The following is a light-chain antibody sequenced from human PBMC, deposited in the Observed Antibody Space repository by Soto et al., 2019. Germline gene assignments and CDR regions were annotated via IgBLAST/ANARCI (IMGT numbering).Light chain of an antibody. V-gene: IGLV2-8*01. CDR3: SSYAGSNIFYV. J-gene: IGLJ1*01. CDR1: TSDVGGYNF. CDR2: EVT. Sequence: QSVLTQPPSASGSPGQSVTISCTGTTSDVGGYNFVSWYQQHPGKAPKLMIYEVTKRPSGVPDRFSGSKSGNTASLTVSGLQAEDEADYYCSSYAGSNIFYVFGTGTKVTDL.